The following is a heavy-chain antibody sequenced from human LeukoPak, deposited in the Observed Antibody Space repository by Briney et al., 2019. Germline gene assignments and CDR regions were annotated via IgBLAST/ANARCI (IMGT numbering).Heavy chain of an antibody. CDR3: AKGGSYPIDY. CDR2: INSDGSSA. J-gene: IGHJ4*02. V-gene: IGHV3-74*01. D-gene: IGHD1-26*01. CDR1: GFTVSSNY. Sequence: GGSLRLSCAASGFTVSSNYMSWVRQAPGKGLVWVSRINSDGSSASYADSVEGRFTISRDNAKNTLYLQMNSLRAEDTAVYYCAKGGSYPIDYWGQGALVTVSS.